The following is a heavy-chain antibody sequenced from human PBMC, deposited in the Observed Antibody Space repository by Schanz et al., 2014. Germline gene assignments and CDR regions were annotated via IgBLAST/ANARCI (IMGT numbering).Heavy chain of an antibody. Sequence: QVQLVESGGGVVQPGRSLRLSCAASGFTFSRYGMHWVRQAPGKGLEWVAATRYDGNNKYYVDSVKGRFTISRNKSKNTLYLQVNSLTAEDTAVYYCARGTCSSSTCYIIYFDYWGQGALVTVSS. CDR3: ARGTCSSSTCYIIYFDY. V-gene: IGHV3-33*01. CDR2: TRYDGNNK. J-gene: IGHJ4*02. D-gene: IGHD2-2*02. CDR1: GFTFSRYG.